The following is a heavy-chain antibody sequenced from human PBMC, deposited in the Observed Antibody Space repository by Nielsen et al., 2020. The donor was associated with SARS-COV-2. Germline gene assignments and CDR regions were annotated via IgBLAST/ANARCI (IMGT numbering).Heavy chain of an antibody. J-gene: IGHJ6*02. CDR3: ARERVGGITIFGVVTRYGMDV. Sequence: SETLSLTCTLSGGSISSGGYYWSWIRQPPGKGLEWTGSIYYSGSTYYNPSLKSRVTISVDTSKNQFSLKLSSVTAADTALYYCARERVGGITIFGVVTRYGMDVWGQGTTVTVSS. V-gene: IGHV4-30-4*08. D-gene: IGHD3-3*01. CDR1: GGSISSGGYY. CDR2: IYYSGST.